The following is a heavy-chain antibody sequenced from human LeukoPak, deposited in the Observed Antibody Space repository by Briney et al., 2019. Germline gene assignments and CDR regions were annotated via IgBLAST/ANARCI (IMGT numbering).Heavy chain of an antibody. CDR3: ARGPRYSFY. CDR2: IYIDGTT. V-gene: IGHV3-53*01. J-gene: IGHJ4*02. Sequence: HPGGSLRLSCAASGFIVSHNYMTWVRQAPGKGLEWISVIYIDGTTYYADSVKGRFTISRDQANNTLYLQMNTLGDEDTAVYYCARGPRYSFYWGQGTLVSVSS. D-gene: IGHD6-13*01. CDR1: GFIVSHNY.